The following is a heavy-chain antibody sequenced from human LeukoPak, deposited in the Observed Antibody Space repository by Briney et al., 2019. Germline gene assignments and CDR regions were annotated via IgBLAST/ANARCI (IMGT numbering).Heavy chain of an antibody. D-gene: IGHD3-9*01. CDR3: ARHSRYFDWLLSSSSYWYFDL. CDR1: GGSFSGYY. CDR2: INHSGST. Sequence: SETLSLTCAVYGGSFSGYYWSWIRQPPGKGLEWIGEINHSGSTNYNPSLKSRGTISVDTSKNQFSLKLSSVTAADTAVYHCARHSRYFDWLLSSSSYWYFDLWGRGTLVTVSS. J-gene: IGHJ2*01. V-gene: IGHV4-34*01.